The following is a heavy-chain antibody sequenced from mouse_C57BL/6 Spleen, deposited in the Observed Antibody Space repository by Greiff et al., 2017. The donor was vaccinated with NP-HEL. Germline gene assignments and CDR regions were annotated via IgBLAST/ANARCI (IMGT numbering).Heavy chain of an antibody. J-gene: IGHJ2*01. Sequence: VQLKQPGAELVMPGASVKLSCKASGYTFTSYWMHWVKQRPGQGLEWIGEIDPSDSYTNYNQKFKGKSTLTVDKSSRTAYMQLSSLTSEDSAVYYCARGASNYDFDYWGQGTTLTVSS. CDR3: ARGASNYDFDY. D-gene: IGHD2-5*01. CDR1: GYTFTSYW. V-gene: IGHV1-69*01. CDR2: IDPSDSYT.